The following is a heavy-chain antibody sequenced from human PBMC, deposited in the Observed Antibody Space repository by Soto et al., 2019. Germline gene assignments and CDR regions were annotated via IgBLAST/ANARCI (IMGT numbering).Heavy chain of an antibody. D-gene: IGHD2-2*01. Sequence: QLQLQESGPGLVKASETLSLTCNVSGGSISSSRSYWAWIRQPPGKGLEWIANIFYSGSTYYNPSLASRVTVSADTPNTQFALKLSSVTAADTAVYYGARQPITADIAVWFVPWGQGTLVTVSS. CDR3: ARQPITADIAVWFVP. V-gene: IGHV4-39*01. CDR2: IFYSGST. CDR1: GGSISSSRSY. J-gene: IGHJ5*02.